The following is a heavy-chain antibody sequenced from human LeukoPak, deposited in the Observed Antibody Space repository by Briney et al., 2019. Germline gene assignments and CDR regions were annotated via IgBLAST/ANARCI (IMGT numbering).Heavy chain of an antibody. CDR2: INHSGST. Sequence: PSETLSLTCAVYGGSFSGYYWSWIRHRPGRGLEWIGEINHSGSTNYNPSLKSRVTISVDTSKNQFSLKLSSVTAADTAVYYCAKPIPSYGDYSDYWGQGTLVTVSS. CDR1: GGSFSGYY. CDR3: AKPIPSYGDYSDY. D-gene: IGHD4-17*01. V-gene: IGHV4-34*01. J-gene: IGHJ4*02.